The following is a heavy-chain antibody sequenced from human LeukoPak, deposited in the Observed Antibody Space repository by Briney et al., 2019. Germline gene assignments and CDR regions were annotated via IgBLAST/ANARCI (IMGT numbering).Heavy chain of an antibody. Sequence: SETLSLTCTVSGGSISSHYWSWIRQPPGKGLEWIGYIYYSGSTNYNPSLKSRVTISVDTSKNQFSLKLSSVTAADTAVYYCARDRRTMVRGVTTSYYYYYYMDVWGKGTTVTVSS. V-gene: IGHV4-59*11. CDR1: GGSISSHY. CDR3: ARDRRTMVRGVTTSYYYYYYMDV. J-gene: IGHJ6*03. CDR2: IYYSGST. D-gene: IGHD3-10*01.